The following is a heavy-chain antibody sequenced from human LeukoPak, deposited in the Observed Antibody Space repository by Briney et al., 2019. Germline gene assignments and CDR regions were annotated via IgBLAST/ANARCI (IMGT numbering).Heavy chain of an antibody. V-gene: IGHV1-2*02. J-gene: IGHJ4*02. Sequence: ASVKVSCKASGYTFTGSYMHWVRQARGQGLEWMGWINPKSGATSYAQKFQGRVTMTRDTSISTAYMELSRLRSDDTAVYYCARVKWAVYQLLDYWGQGTLVTVSS. CDR1: GYTFTGSY. CDR2: INPKSGAT. CDR3: ARVKWAVYQLLDY. D-gene: IGHD2-2*01.